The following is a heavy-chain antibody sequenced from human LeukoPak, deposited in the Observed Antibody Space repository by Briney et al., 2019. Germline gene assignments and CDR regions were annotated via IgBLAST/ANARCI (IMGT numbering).Heavy chain of an antibody. CDR1: GGSISSYY. CDR2: IYTSGST. D-gene: IGHD5-12*01. J-gene: IGHJ6*02. V-gene: IGHV4-4*07. CDR3: ARVPYSGYDYGYYGMDV. Sequence: SETLSLTCTVSGGSISSYYWSWIWQPAGKGLEWIGRIYTSGSTNYNPSLKSRVTMSVDTSKNQFSLKLSSVTAADTAVYYCARVPYSGYDYGYYGMDVWGQGTTVTVSS.